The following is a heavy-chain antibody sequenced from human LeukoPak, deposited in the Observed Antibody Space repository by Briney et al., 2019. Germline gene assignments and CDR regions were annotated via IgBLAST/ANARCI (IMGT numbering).Heavy chain of an antibody. J-gene: IGHJ6*02. Sequence: ASVKVSCKVSGYTLTELSMHWVRQAPGKGLEWMGGFDPDDGETIYAQKFQGRVTMTEDTSTDTAYMELSSLRSEDTAVYYCATGITMVRGVIRIQGDYGMDVWGQGTMVTVSS. D-gene: IGHD3-10*01. CDR2: FDPDDGET. CDR3: ATGITMVRGVIRIQGDYGMDV. CDR1: GYTLTELS. V-gene: IGHV1-24*01.